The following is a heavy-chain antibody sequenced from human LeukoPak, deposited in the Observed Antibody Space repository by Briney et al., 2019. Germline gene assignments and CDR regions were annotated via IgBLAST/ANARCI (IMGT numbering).Heavy chain of an antibody. D-gene: IGHD3-16*01. J-gene: IGHJ4*02. CDR1: GFSISIGYY. Sequence: SSETLSLTCIVSGFSISIGYYWGWIRQPPGKGLECIGTIYHTGTTYYNPSLKSRVTISVDTSKNQFSLKLSSVTAADTAVYYCARVDSTYGYVGGNYFDSWGQGTLVTVSS. CDR3: ARVDSTYGYVGGNYFDS. CDR2: IYHTGTT. V-gene: IGHV4-38-2*02.